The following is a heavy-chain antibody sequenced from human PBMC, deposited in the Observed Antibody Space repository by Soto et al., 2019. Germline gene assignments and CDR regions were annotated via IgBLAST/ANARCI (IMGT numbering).Heavy chain of an antibody. Sequence: SETVSLTCTVSGGSISSGDYYWSWIRQPPGKGLEWIGYIYYSGSTYYNPSLESRVTMSVDTSKSQLSLTLSSVSAADTAVYYCARGPSGDKVDSWGQGTLVTVSS. D-gene: IGHD7-27*01. CDR3: ARGPSGDKVDS. V-gene: IGHV4-30-4*01. CDR2: IYYSGST. J-gene: IGHJ4*02. CDR1: GGSISSGDYY.